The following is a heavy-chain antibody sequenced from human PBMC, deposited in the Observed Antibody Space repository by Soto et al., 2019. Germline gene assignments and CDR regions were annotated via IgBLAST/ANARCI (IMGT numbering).Heavy chain of an antibody. CDR2: IIPIFGTT. CDR3: ARKEAGGDV. V-gene: IGHV1-69*01. D-gene: IGHD2-15*01. Sequence: QVHLVQSGAEVKKPGSSVKVSCKASGGSFSSYPISWVRQAPGQGLEWMGGIIPIFGTTNFAQRFQGRVTITADESTSTAYMELSSLRSEDTAAYYCARKEAGGDVWGQGTTVTVSS. CDR1: GGSFSSYP. J-gene: IGHJ6*02.